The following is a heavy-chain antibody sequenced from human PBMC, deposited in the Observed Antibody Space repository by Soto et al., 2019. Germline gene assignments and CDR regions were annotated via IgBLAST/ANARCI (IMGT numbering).Heavy chain of an antibody. J-gene: IGHJ4*02. CDR3: ASERYDSSEPYFDY. D-gene: IGHD3-22*01. Sequence: GGSLRLSCAASGFTFSSYGMHWVRQAPGRGLEWVAVIWYDGSNKYYADSVKGRFTISRDNSKNTLYLQMNSLRAEDTAVYYCASERYDSSEPYFDYWGQGTLVTVSS. V-gene: IGHV3-33*01. CDR1: GFTFSSYG. CDR2: IWYDGSNK.